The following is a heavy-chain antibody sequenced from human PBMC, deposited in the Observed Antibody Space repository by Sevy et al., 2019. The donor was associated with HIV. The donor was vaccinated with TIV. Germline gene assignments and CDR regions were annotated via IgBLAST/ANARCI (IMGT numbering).Heavy chain of an antibody. CDR3: ARDTTMVRGVSLY. J-gene: IGHJ4*02. D-gene: IGHD3-10*01. V-gene: IGHV3-21*01. CDR1: GFTFGSYS. Sequence: GGSLRLSCAASGFTFGSYSMNWVRQATGKGLECVSSISSSSSYIYYAVSVKGRFTISRDNAKNSLYLQMNSLRAEDTAVYYCARDTTMVRGVSLYWGQGSLVTVSS. CDR2: ISSSSSYI.